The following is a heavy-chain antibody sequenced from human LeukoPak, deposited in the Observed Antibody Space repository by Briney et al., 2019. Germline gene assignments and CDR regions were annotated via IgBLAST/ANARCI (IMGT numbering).Heavy chain of an antibody. Sequence: ASVKVSCKASGYTFTSYGISWVRQAPGQGLEWMGWITTHNGNTNYAQKLQGRVTMTTDASTSTAYMELRSLRSDDTAVYYCTRDLSHFGDWFDPWGQGTLVTVSS. CDR3: TRDLSHFGDWFDP. V-gene: IGHV1-18*01. CDR2: ITTHNGNT. J-gene: IGHJ5*02. CDR1: GYTFTSYG. D-gene: IGHD3-16*01.